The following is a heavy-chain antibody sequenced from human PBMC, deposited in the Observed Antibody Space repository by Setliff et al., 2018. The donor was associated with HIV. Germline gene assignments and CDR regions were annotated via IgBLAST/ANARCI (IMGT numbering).Heavy chain of an antibody. Sequence: SETLSLTCTVSGGSVTSYYWSWIRQSPEKGLEWIGHIYTSGSTNYNPALKSRITISVDTSKNQFSLRLTSVTAADTAVYFCARVETTVTSRLDYWGQGTLVTVSS. V-gene: IGHV4-4*08. CDR1: GGSVTSYY. CDR3: ARVETTVTSRLDY. D-gene: IGHD4-17*01. CDR2: IYTSGST. J-gene: IGHJ4*02.